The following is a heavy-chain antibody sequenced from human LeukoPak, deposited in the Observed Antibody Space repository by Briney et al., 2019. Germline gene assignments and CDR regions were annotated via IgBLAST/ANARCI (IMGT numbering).Heavy chain of an antibody. CDR2: ISSSSSYI. CDR1: GFTFSSYS. CDR3: AKEGSDYSASDSWDY. J-gene: IGHJ4*02. V-gene: IGHV3-21*01. Sequence: EPGGSLRLSCAASGFTFSSYSMNWVRQAPGKGLEWVSSISSSSSYIYYADSVKGRFTISRDNAKNSLYLQMNSLRAEDTAMYYCAKEGSDYSASDSWDYWGQGTLVTVSS. D-gene: IGHD3-10*01.